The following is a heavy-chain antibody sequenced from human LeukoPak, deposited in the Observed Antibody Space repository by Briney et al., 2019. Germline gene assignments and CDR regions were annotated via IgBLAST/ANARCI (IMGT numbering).Heavy chain of an antibody. CDR1: GFTFSSYA. CDR2: SSVSGSST. Sequence: GRSLILSCAASGFTFSSYAMSWVRQAPGKGREWVSPSSVSGSSTSYADSVKGRFTISRDNSNNTLYLQMNSLTAEDTAVYYCAKGLEVASPYYFDYWGQGTLVTVSS. CDR3: AKGLEVASPYYFDY. D-gene: IGHD6-19*01. V-gene: IGHV3-23*01. J-gene: IGHJ4*02.